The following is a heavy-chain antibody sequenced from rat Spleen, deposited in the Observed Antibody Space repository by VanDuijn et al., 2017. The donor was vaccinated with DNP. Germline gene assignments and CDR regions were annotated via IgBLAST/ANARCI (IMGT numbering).Heavy chain of an antibody. V-gene: IGHV5-31*01. CDR3: VTRGVGARYYWYFDF. D-gene: IGHD5-1*01. J-gene: IGHJ1*01. CDR2: ITSRGGST. CDR1: GFTFNNYW. Sequence: EVQLVESGGGLVQPGRSLKLSCVASGFTFNNYWMTWIRQVPRKGLEWVASITSRGGSTYYSGSVKGRLTISRDNAKSTLYLQMDSLRSEDSATYYCVTRGVGARYYWYFDFWGPGTMVTVSS.